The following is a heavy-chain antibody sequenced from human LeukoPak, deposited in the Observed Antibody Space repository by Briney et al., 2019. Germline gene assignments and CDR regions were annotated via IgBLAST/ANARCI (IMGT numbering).Heavy chain of an antibody. V-gene: IGHV1-2*02. CDR3: ARVGIAVAGTIVWFDP. Sequence: EASVKVSCKASGYTFTGYYMHWVRQAPGQGLEWMGWISPNSGGTNYAQNFQGRVTMTRDTSISTAYVELSRLRSDDTAVYYCARVGIAVAGTIVWFDPWGQGTLVTVSS. D-gene: IGHD6-19*01. J-gene: IGHJ5*02. CDR1: GYTFTGYY. CDR2: ISPNSGGT.